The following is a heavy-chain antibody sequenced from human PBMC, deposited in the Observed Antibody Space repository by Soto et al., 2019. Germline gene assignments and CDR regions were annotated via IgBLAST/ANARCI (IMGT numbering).Heavy chain of an antibody. D-gene: IGHD2-2*02. CDR2: IIPIFGTA. J-gene: IGHJ6*02. CDR1: GGTFSSYA. Sequence: VQLVQSGAEVKKPGSSVKVSCKASGGTFSSYAISWVRQAPGQGLEWMGGIIPIFGTANYAQKFQGRVTITADESTSTAYMELSSLRSEDTAVYYCARGVIVVVPASILDYYYGMDVWGQGTTVTVSS. CDR3: ARGVIVVVPASILDYYYGMDV. V-gene: IGHV1-69*01.